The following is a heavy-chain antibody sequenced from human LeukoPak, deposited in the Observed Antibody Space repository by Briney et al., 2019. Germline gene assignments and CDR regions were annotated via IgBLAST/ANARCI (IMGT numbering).Heavy chain of an antibody. J-gene: IGHJ4*02. V-gene: IGHV3-48*01. CDR3: ARDRRDTYYYDSSGYGPQLVDY. CDR2: ISSSSSTI. D-gene: IGHD3-22*01. Sequence: GGSLRLSCAASGFTFSSYGMHWVRQAPGKGLEWVSYISSSSSTIYYADSVKGRFTISRDNAKNSLYLQMSSLRAEDTAVYYCARDRRDTYYYDSSGYGPQLVDYWGQGTLVTVSS. CDR1: GFTFSSYG.